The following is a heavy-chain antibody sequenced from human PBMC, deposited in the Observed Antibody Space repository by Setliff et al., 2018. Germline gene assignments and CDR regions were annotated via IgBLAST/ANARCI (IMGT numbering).Heavy chain of an antibody. D-gene: IGHD6-13*01. J-gene: IGHJ4*02. CDR1: GYSFNSYY. Sequence: SVKVSCKASGYSFNSYYMHWVRQAPGQGLEWMGIINPGGGSSSSTEKFQGRVTMTRDTSASTVYMEMGNLTSDDTAVYYCARAGSAAAGRKGIFEYWGQGSLVTVSS. CDR2: INPGGGSS. CDR3: ARAGSAAAGRKGIFEY. V-gene: IGHV1-46*02.